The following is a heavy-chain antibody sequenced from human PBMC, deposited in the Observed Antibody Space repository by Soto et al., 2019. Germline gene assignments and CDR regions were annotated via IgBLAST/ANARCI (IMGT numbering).Heavy chain of an antibody. J-gene: IGHJ4*02. V-gene: IGHV4-59*01. D-gene: IGHD6-13*01. CDR3: TRGPGIAAL. Sequence: QVQLQESGPGLVKPSETLSLTCTVSVDSISSYYWSWIRQPPGKGLEWIGYIYYSGSTNYNPSLKSRVTISVDTSKNQFSLKLSSVTAADTAVYYCTRGPGIAALWGQGTLVTVSS. CDR2: IYYSGST. CDR1: VDSISSYY.